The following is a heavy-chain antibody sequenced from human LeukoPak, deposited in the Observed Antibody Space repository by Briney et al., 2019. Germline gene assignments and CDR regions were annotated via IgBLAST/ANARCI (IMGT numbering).Heavy chain of an antibody. CDR2: IYYSGST. CDR3: AREGIAADGVDY. Sequence: SETLSLTCAVYGGSFSGYYWSWIRQHPGKGLEWIGYIYYSGSTYYNPSLKSRVTISVDTSKNQFSLKLSSVTAADTAVYYCAREGIAADGVDYWGQGTLVTVSS. J-gene: IGHJ4*02. CDR1: GGSFSGYY. V-gene: IGHV4-31*11. D-gene: IGHD6-13*01.